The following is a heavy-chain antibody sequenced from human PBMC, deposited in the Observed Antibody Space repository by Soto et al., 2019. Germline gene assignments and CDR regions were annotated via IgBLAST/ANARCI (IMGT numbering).Heavy chain of an antibody. Sequence: ASVKVSCKASGYTFTSYYMHWVRQAPGQGLEWMGIINPSGGSTSYAQKFQGRVTITRDTSASTAYMELSSLRSEDTAVYYCARSIVVVTAADYWGQGTLVTVPQ. V-gene: IGHV1-46*01. CDR1: GYTFTSYY. D-gene: IGHD2-21*02. J-gene: IGHJ4*02. CDR2: INPSGGST. CDR3: ARSIVVVTAADY.